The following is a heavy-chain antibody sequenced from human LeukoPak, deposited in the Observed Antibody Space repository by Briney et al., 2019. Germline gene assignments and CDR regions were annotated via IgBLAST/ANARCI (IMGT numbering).Heavy chain of an antibody. CDR2: LSHSGAT. Sequence: SETLSLTCSVSGSSITSVSYWAWIRQAPEKGLEGIGRLSHSGATYYNPSLTSRLSTSVDTSNNRFSLTLRSVTAADTAVYYCARVGSSYCHYDYWGPGTLVTVSS. CDR3: ARVGSSYCHYDY. V-gene: IGHV4-38-2*02. J-gene: IGHJ4*02. D-gene: IGHD3-10*01. CDR1: GSSITSVSY.